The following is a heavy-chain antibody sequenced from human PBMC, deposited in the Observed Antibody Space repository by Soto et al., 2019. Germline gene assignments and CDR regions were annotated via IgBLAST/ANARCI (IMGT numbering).Heavy chain of an antibody. CDR3: ARAWVGGSPIPGPFDY. J-gene: IGHJ4*02. Sequence: PGGSLRLSCAASGFTVNTYHVSWVRQAPGKGLEWVAVLFSGGDTKYGDSMKGRVTLSRDNSRNTLYLQMNNLRAEDTAVYYCARAWVGGSPIPGPFDYWGQGTLVTVSS. CDR1: GFTVNTYH. D-gene: IGHD2-15*01. V-gene: IGHV3-66*01. CDR2: LFSGGDT.